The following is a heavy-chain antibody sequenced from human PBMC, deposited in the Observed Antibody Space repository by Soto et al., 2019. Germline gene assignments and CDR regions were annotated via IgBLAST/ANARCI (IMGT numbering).Heavy chain of an antibody. D-gene: IGHD3-22*01. V-gene: IGHV3-30*18. Sequence: QVQLVESGGGVVQPGRSLRLSCAASGFTFSSYGMHWVRQAPGKGLEWVAVISYDGSNKYYADSVKGRFTISRDNSKNTLYLQMNSLRAEDTAVYYCAKDQVTRIVGGAFDIWGQGTMVTVSS. CDR1: GFTFSSYG. CDR3: AKDQVTRIVGGAFDI. CDR2: ISYDGSNK. J-gene: IGHJ3*02.